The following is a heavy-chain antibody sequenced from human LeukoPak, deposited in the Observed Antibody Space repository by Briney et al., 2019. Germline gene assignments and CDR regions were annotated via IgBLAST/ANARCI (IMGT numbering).Heavy chain of an antibody. CDR1: GGSISSSSYY. V-gene: IGHV4-39*01. J-gene: IGHJ5*02. CDR3: ANLHYDFWSGPNWFDP. D-gene: IGHD3-3*01. CDR2: IYYSGST. Sequence: KPSETLSLTCTVSGGSISSSSYYWGWIRQPPGKGLEWIGSIYYSGSTYYNPSLKSRVTISVDTSKNQFSLKLSSVTAADTAVYYCANLHYDFWSGPNWFDPWGQGTLVTVSS.